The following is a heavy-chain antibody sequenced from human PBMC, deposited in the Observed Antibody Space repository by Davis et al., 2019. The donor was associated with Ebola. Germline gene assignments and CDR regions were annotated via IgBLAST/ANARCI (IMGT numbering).Heavy chain of an antibody. CDR3: TSSSSSTYYYYGMDV. Sequence: PGGSLRLSCAASGFTFSGSAMHWVRQASGKGLEWVGRIRSKANCYATAYAASVKGRFTISRDDSKNTAYLQMNSLKTEDTAVYYCTSSSSSTYYYYGMDVWGQGTTVTVSS. CDR2: IRSKANCYAT. D-gene: IGHD6-13*01. J-gene: IGHJ6*02. V-gene: IGHV3-73*01. CDR1: GFTFSGSA.